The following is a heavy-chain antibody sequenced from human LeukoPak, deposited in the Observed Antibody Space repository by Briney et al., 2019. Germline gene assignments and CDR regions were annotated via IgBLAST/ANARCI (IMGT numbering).Heavy chain of an antibody. V-gene: IGHV4-4*07. Sequence: SETLSLTCTVPGGSISSYYWSWIRQPAGKGLEWIGRIYASGSTNYNPSLKSRVTMSVDTSKNQFSLELSSVTAADTAVYYCARGAGHYDSSADDAFDIWGQGTMVTVSS. CDR2: IYASGST. D-gene: IGHD3-22*01. J-gene: IGHJ3*02. CDR3: ARGAGHYDSSADDAFDI. CDR1: GGSISSYY.